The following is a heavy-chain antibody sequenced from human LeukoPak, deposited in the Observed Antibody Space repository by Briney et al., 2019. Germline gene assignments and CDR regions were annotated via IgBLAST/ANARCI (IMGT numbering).Heavy chain of an antibody. CDR2: ISYDGSNK. CDR3: ARDIAAAGKDY. J-gene: IGHJ4*02. CDR1: GFTFSSYA. V-gene: IGHV3-30*04. Sequence: GGSLRLSCAASGFTFSSYAMHWVRQAPGKGLEWVAVISYDGSNKYYADSVKGRFTISRDNSKNTLYLQMNSLRAEDTAVYYCARDIAAAGKDYWGQGTLVTVSS. D-gene: IGHD6-13*01.